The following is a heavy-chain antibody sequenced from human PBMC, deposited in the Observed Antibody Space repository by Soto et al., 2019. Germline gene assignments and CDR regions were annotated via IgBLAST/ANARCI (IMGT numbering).Heavy chain of an antibody. J-gene: IGHJ5*02. CDR3: ARHLGDYSLPNWFDP. CDR2: IYYSGST. Sequence: SETLSLTCTVSGGSISSGGYYWSWIRQHPGKGLEWIGYIYYSGSTYYNPSLKSRVTISVDTSRNQFSLKLSSVTAADTAVYYCARHLGDYSLPNWFDPWGQGTLVTVSS. D-gene: IGHD3-16*01. V-gene: IGHV4-31*02. CDR1: GGSISSGGYY.